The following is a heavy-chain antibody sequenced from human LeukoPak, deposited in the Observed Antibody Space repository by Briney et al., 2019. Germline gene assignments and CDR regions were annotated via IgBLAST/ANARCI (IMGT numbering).Heavy chain of an antibody. J-gene: IGHJ4*02. D-gene: IGHD3-22*01. CDR2: ISSSSTYI. V-gene: IGHV3-21*01. Sequence: PGGSLRLSCAASGFTVSSNYMSWVRQAPGKGLEWVSSISSSSTYIYYADSVRGRFTISRDNAKNSLYLQMNSLRAEDTAFYYCARDDDSSGYEGDWGQGTLVTVSS. CDR1: GFTVSSNY. CDR3: ARDDDSSGYEGD.